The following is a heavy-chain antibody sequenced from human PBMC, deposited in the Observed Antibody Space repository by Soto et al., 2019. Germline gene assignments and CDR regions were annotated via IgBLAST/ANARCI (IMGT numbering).Heavy chain of an antibody. D-gene: IGHD4-4*01. V-gene: IGHV1-69*13. CDR1: GYTFTSYA. J-gene: IGHJ6*02. CDR2: IIPIFGTA. Sequence: SVKVSCKASGYTFTSYAMHWVRQAPGQRLEWMGGIIPIFGTANYAQKFQGRVTITADESTSTAYMELSSLRSEDTAVYYCARSGLRTVTNYYYGMDVWGQGTTVTVSS. CDR3: ARSGLRTVTNYYYGMDV.